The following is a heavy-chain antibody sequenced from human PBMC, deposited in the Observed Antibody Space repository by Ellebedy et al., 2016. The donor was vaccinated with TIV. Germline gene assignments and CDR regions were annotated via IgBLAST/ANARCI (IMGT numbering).Heavy chain of an antibody. V-gene: IGHV1-2*02. Sequence: ASVKVSCXASGYTFTGYYMHWVRQAPGQGLEWMGWINPNSGGTNYAQKFQDRVTMTRDTSMSTAYMELSRLRSADTAVYYCARGVAVAGKSFVGYYYYGMDVWGQGTTVTVSS. CDR2: INPNSGGT. CDR3: ARGVAVAGKSFVGYYYYGMDV. CDR1: GYTFTGYY. J-gene: IGHJ6*02. D-gene: IGHD6-19*01.